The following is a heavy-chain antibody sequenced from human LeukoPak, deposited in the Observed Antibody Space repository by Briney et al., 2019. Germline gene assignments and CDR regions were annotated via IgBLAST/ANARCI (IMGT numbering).Heavy chain of an antibody. Sequence: SQTLSLTCAISGDDVSSDSSSWHWIRQSPSRCLEWLGRAYYTSKWTGDSALSVRSRIAIAPDTSKNQFTLQLNSVTVEDTAVYCARRARWNSYFDPWGQGILVVVSS. CDR2: AYYTSKWTG. CDR3: ARRARWNSYFDP. CDR1: GDDVSSDSSS. J-gene: IGHJ5*02. V-gene: IGHV6-1*01. D-gene: IGHD1-7*01.